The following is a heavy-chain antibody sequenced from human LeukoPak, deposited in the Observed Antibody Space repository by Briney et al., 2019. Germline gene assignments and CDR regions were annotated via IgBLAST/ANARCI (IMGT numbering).Heavy chain of an antibody. D-gene: IGHD6-13*01. CDR1: GFTFSSFS. CDR2: ISSSSSYI. Sequence: GGSLRLSCAASGFTFSSFSMNWVRQAPGKGLEWVSSISSSSSYIYYADSVKGRFTISRDNAKNSLYLQMNSLRAEDTAVYYCARDIAAGAFDIWGQGTMVTVSS. V-gene: IGHV3-21*01. J-gene: IGHJ3*02. CDR3: ARDIAAGAFDI.